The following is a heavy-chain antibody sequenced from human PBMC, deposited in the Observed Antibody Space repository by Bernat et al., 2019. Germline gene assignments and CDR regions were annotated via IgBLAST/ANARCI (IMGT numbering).Heavy chain of an antibody. CDR3: VQFRGIVYYHHYMDV. D-gene: IGHD3-16*02. CDR1: GFTFSTNA. Sequence: EVQLVESGGGLVQPGGSLRLSCAASGFTFSTNAMTWVRQAPGKGLEWVSALSGSGRSTFYADSVKGRFTISRDHSKNTVFLQMNSLRVEDTALYYCVQFRGIVYYHHYMDVWGIVTTVTVSS. J-gene: IGHJ6*03. V-gene: IGHV3-23*04. CDR2: LSGSGRST.